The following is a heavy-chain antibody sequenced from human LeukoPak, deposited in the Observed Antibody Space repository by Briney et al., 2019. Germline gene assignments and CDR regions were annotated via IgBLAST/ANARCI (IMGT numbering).Heavy chain of an antibody. J-gene: IGHJ6*02. CDR3: ARGRKWEPYGMDV. Sequence: ASVKVSCKASGGTFSSYTISWVRQAPGQGLEWMGWINPNSGGTNYAQKFQGRVTMTRDTSISTAYMELSRLRSDDTAVYYCARGRKWEPYGMDVWGQGTTVTVSS. CDR2: INPNSGGT. CDR1: GGTFSSYT. D-gene: IGHD1-26*01. V-gene: IGHV1-2*02.